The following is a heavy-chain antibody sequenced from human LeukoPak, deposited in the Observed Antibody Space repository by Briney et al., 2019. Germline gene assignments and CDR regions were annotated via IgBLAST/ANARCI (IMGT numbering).Heavy chain of an antibody. V-gene: IGHV3-53*01. CDR2: IYSGGST. CDR3: ARDIYGH. Sequence: GGSLRLSCAASGFTVSSNYMSWVRQAPGKGLEWVSVIYSGGSTYYADSMKGRFTISRDNSKNTLYLQMNSPRAEDTAVYYCARDIYGHWGQGTLVTVSS. J-gene: IGHJ1*01. D-gene: IGHD4-17*01. CDR1: GFTVSSNY.